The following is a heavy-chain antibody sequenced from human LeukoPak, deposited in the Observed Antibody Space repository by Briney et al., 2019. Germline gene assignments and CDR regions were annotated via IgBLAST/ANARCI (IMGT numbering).Heavy chain of an antibody. Sequence: GGSLRLSRAASGFTFSSYEMNWVRQAPGKGLEWVSYISSSGSTIYYADSVKGRFTISRDNAKNSLYLQMNSLRAEDTAVYYCARDPYYGDYVVWGQGTLVTVSS. CDR3: ARDPYYGDYVV. J-gene: IGHJ4*02. CDR2: ISSSGSTI. V-gene: IGHV3-48*03. D-gene: IGHD4-17*01. CDR1: GFTFSSYE.